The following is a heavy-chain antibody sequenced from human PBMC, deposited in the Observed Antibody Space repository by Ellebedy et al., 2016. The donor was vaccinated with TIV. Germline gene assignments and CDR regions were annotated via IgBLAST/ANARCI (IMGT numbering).Heavy chain of an antibody. D-gene: IGHD1-26*01. CDR1: GFTFSSYG. V-gene: IGHV3-30*03. J-gene: IGHJ4*02. Sequence: GESLKISXAASGFTFSSYGMHWVRQAPGKGLEWVAVISYDGSNKYYADSVKGRFTISRDNAKNSLYLQMNSLRAEDTAVYYCARDRDSGSYFYNYWGQGTLVTVSS. CDR3: ARDRDSGSYFYNY. CDR2: ISYDGSNK.